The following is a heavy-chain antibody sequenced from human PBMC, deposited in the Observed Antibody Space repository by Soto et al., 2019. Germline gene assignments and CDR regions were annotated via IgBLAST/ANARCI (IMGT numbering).Heavy chain of an antibody. CDR1: GFTFNFFA. Sequence: QVQLVESGGGVVQPGRSLRLSCAASGFTFNFFAMHWVRQAPGKGLEWVAAVSKDGSNTYYADSVKGRFTISRDNPKNTQYLQMNRLRVEDTAVYHGARDVWWEPGLDAFDIWGQGTMVTVSA. CDR2: VSKDGSNT. J-gene: IGHJ3*02. CDR3: ARDVWWEPGLDAFDI. D-gene: IGHD1-26*01. V-gene: IGHV3-30-3*01.